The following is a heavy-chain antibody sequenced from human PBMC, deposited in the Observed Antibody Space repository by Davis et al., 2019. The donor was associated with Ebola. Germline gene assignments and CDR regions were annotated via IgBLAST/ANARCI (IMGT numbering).Heavy chain of an antibody. V-gene: IGHV4-39*01. CDR3: AKSGGKYLSYFDY. CDR1: GGSISSSSYY. D-gene: IGHD2-2*01. J-gene: IGHJ4*02. CDR2: IYYSGST. Sequence: MPSETLSLTCTVSGGSISSSSYYWGWIRQPPGKGLEWIGTIYYSGSTYYNPSLKSRVTISVDTSKWQLSLQLGSVTAADTAMYYCAKSGGKYLSYFDYWGQGALVTVSS.